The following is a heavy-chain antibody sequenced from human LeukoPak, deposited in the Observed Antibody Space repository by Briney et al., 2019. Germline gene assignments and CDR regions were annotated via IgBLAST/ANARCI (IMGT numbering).Heavy chain of an antibody. V-gene: IGHV4-59*01. D-gene: IGHD6-19*01. Sequence: ASETLSLTCTVSGGSNSSYYWSWIRQPPGKGLEWIGYIYYSGSTNYNPSLKSRVTISVDTSKNQFSLKLSSVTAADTAVYYCARGLAIFDYWGQGTLVTVSS. CDR2: IYYSGST. CDR3: ARGLAIFDY. CDR1: GGSNSSYY. J-gene: IGHJ4*02.